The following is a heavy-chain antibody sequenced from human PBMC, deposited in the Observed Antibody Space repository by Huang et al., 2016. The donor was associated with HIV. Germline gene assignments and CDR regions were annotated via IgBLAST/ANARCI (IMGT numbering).Heavy chain of an antibody. J-gene: IGHJ5*02. V-gene: IGHV4-34*02. CDR1: GGSLSGYY. CDR3: ARDATKNPRGWFDP. Sequence: QVHLQQWGAGLLKSAETLSLTGAVYGGSLSGYYWSWLRQTPGKGLEWIGEIHHFGSPNYNPALKSRFSISMDGSKKQFSLKVRSISDADPAVYFCARDATKNPRGWFDPWGQGTLVTVSS. CDR2: IHHFGSP. D-gene: IGHD3-10*01.